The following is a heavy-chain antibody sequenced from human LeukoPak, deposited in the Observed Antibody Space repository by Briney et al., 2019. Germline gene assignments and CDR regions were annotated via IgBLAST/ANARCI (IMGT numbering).Heavy chain of an antibody. Sequence: SVKVSCKASRGTFSSYAISWVRQAPGQGLEWMGGIIPIFGTANYAQKFQGRVTITADESTSTAYMELSSLRSEDTAVYYCARDRNTYYYGSGSYYSFDYWGQGTLVTVSS. CDR2: IIPIFGTA. V-gene: IGHV1-69*01. D-gene: IGHD3-10*01. J-gene: IGHJ4*02. CDR1: RGTFSSYA. CDR3: ARDRNTYYYGSGSYYSFDY.